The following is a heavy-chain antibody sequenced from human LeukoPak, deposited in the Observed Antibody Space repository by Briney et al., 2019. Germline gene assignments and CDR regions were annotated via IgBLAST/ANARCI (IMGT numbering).Heavy chain of an antibody. J-gene: IGHJ3*02. V-gene: IGHV3-7*03. CDR2: INHNGNVN. D-gene: IGHD5-18*01. Sequence: PGGSLRLSCAASGFTFSSYWMNWARQAPGKGLEWVASINHNGNVNYYVDSVKGRFTISRDNAKNSLYLQMNSLRAEDTAVYYCARGGVQLWLDHDAFDIWGQGTMVTVSS. CDR3: ARGGVQLWLDHDAFDI. CDR1: GFTFSSYW.